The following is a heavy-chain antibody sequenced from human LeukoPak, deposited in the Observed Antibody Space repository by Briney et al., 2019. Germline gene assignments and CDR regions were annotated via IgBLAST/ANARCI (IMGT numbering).Heavy chain of an antibody. Sequence: PGGSLRLSCAASRFSLSHHGMHWVRQAPGKGLVWVSRVQIDGAGTSYADSVKGRFTISRDDAKNTLYLQMNSLRAEDTAVYYCARGGSGGSYFDYWGQGTLVTVSS. CDR2: VQIDGAGT. CDR3: ARGGSGGSYFDY. D-gene: IGHD1-26*01. CDR1: RFSLSHHG. J-gene: IGHJ4*02. V-gene: IGHV3-74*01.